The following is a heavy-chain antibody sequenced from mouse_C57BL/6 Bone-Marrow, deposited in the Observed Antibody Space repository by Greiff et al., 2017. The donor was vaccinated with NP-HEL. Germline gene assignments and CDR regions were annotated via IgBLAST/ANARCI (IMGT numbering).Heavy chain of an antibody. V-gene: IGHV1-80*01. D-gene: IGHD1-1*01. CDR3: AREVYYYGSSYGFAY. CDR1: GYAFSSYW. J-gene: IGHJ2*01. Sequence: VQLQQSGAELVKPGASVKISCKASGYAFSSYWMNWVKQRPGKGLEWIGQIYPGDGDTNYNGKFKGKATLTADKSSSTAYMQLSSLTSEDSAVYFCAREVYYYGSSYGFAYWGQGTTLTVSS. CDR2: IYPGDGDT.